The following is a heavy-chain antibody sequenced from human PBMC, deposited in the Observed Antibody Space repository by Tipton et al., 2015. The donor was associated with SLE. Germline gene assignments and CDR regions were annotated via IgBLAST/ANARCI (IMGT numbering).Heavy chain of an antibody. J-gene: IGHJ3*02. CDR1: GGSISGSGYY. CDR3: ARDPRSAGAFDI. V-gene: IGHV4-61*02. CDR2: IYTGGST. D-gene: IGHD2-15*01. Sequence: TLSLTCTVSGGSISGSGYYWGWIRQPAGKGLEWIGRIYTGGSTNYNPSLKTRVTISVDTSKNQFSLKLSSVTAADTAVYYCARDPRSAGAFDIWGQGTMVTVSS.